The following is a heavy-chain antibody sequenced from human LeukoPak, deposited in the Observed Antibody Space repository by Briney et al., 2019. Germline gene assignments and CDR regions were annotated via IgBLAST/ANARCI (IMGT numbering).Heavy chain of an antibody. CDR1: GGSISSYY. V-gene: IGHV4-4*07. J-gene: IGHJ3*02. Sequence: SETLSLTCTVSGGSISSYYWSWIRQPAGKGLEWIGRIYTSGSTNYNPSLKSRVTMSVDTSKNQFSLKLTSVTAADTAVYYCARYSKLERRNAFDIWGQGTVVTVSS. CDR3: ARYSKLERRNAFDI. CDR2: IYTSGST. D-gene: IGHD1-1*01.